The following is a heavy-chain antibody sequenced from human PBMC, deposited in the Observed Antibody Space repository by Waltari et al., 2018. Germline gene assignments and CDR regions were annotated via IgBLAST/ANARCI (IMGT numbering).Heavy chain of an antibody. D-gene: IGHD3-22*01. CDR3: ARDIRPLFDRSGYPRYYDY. J-gene: IGHJ4*02. Sequence: EVQLVESGGAIIQPGGSLSLSCAASGFSVRSNYMSWVRQAPGKGLEWVSSIFSGGSTYSADSVKGRFSISRDGFKNTLYLQMNSLRAEDTAVYYCARDIRPLFDRSGYPRYYDYWGQGTLVTVSS. CDR1: GFSVRSNY. V-gene: IGHV3-53*01. CDR2: IFSGGST.